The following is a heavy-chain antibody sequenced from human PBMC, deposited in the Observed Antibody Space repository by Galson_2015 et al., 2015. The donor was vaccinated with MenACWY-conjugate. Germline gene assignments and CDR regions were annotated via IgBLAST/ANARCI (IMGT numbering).Heavy chain of an antibody. J-gene: IGHJ4*02. CDR1: GYSFTTYW. D-gene: IGHD2-15*01. V-gene: IGHV5-51*01. Sequence: QSGAEVKKPGESLQISCKGSGYSFTTYWIAWVRQMPGKGLEYMGTIYPGDSDTKYTPSFQGQVTISADKSTSTAYLQWSSLKASDTAMYYCARRGSGFDYWGQGTLVTVSS. CDR2: IYPGDSDT. CDR3: ARRGSGFDY.